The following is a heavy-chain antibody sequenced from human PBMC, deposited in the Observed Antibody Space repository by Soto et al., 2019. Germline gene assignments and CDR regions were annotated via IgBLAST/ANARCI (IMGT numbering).Heavy chain of an antibody. CDR2: ISAYNGNT. D-gene: IGHD3-22*01. CDR1: GYTFTSYG. J-gene: IGHJ4*02. V-gene: IGHV1-18*01. CDR3: ARLYYDSSGYHDY. Sequence: QVQLVQSGAEVKKPGASVKVSCKASGYTFTSYGISWVRQAPGQGLEWMGWISAYNGNTNYAQKLQGRVNRTTDTATSTSYRKLRSLRSDDTAVYYCARLYYDSSGYHDYWGQGTLVTVSS.